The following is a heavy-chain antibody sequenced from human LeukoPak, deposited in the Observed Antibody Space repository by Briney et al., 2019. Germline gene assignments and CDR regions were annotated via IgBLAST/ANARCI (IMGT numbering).Heavy chain of an antibody. J-gene: IGHJ4*02. CDR3: ARCPPPRGYSGYLYYFDY. V-gene: IGHV3-48*04. D-gene: IGHD5-12*01. CDR1: GFTFSSYS. CDR2: ISSSGSTI. Sequence: GGSLRLSCAASGFTFSSYSMNWVRQAPGKGLEWVSYISSSGSTIYYADSVKGRFTISRDNAKNSLYLQMNSLRAEDTAVYYCARCPPPRGYSGYLYYFDYWGQGTLVTVSS.